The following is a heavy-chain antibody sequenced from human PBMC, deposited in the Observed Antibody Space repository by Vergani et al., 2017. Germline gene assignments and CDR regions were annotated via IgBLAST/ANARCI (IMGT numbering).Heavy chain of an antibody. CDR3: ARVLWGGTYYFDS. CDR2: SYYSGST. V-gene: IGHV4-59*01. J-gene: IGHJ4*02. CDR1: GGSISSYY. D-gene: IGHD2-21*01. Sequence: QVPLQESGPGLVKPSETLSLTCTVSGGSISSYYWGWIRQPPGKGLEWIGYSYYSGSTNYNPSLESRVTISVDTSKNQFSLKLSSVTAADTAVYYCARVLWGGTYYFDSWGQGTLVTVSS.